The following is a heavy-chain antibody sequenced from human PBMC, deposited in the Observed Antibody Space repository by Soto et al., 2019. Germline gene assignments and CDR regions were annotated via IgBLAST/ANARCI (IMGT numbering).Heavy chain of an antibody. V-gene: IGHV1-18*01. CDR1: GYTFTSYG. D-gene: IGHD1-26*01. CDR2: IGAYNGNT. Sequence: ASVKVSCKASGYTFTSYGISWVRQAPGQGLEWMGWIGAYNGNTNYAQKLQGRVTMTTDTSTSTAYMELRSLRSDDTAVYYCARDIRDGIVGATFDYWGQGTLVTVSS. CDR3: ARDIRDGIVGATFDY. J-gene: IGHJ4*02.